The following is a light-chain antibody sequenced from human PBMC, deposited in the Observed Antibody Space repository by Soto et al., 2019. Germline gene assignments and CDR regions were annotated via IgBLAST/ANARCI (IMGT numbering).Light chain of an antibody. Sequence: ELVLAQSPGTVSLSPGERATLSCRASQTVSSSYLAWYQQKPGQAPRLLIYGASSRATGIPDRFSGSGSGTDFTLTISRLEPEDFAVYYCQQYGSSLGVTFGGGTKVDIK. CDR3: QQYGSSLGVT. CDR2: GAS. J-gene: IGKJ4*01. V-gene: IGKV3-20*01. CDR1: QTVSSSY.